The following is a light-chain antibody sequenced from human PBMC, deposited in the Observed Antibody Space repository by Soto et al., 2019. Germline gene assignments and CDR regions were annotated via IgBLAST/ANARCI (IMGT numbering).Light chain of an antibody. CDR1: QSVSSN. J-gene: IGKJ1*01. V-gene: IGKV3-15*01. Sequence: TVSPAPLPVSPVERARLRSRASQSVSSNLAWYQQKPGQAPRLLIYGASTRATGIPARFSGSGSGTEFTLTLSSLQSEDFAMYFCQQYGSRPQTFGQGTKVDIK. CDR3: QQYGSRPQT. CDR2: GAS.